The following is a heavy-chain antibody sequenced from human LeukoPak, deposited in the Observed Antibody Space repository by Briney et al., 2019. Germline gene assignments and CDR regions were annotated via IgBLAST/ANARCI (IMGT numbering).Heavy chain of an antibody. CDR1: GGSISSGGYY. CDR3: ARDASLDV. CDR2: IYYSGTT. J-gene: IGHJ6*02. Sequence: SETLSLTCTVSGGSISSGGYYWNWIRQYPGKGLEWIGSIYYSGTTYYNPSLKNRVTISVDTSKNQFSLRLSSVTAADTAVYYCARDASLDVWGQGTTVTASS. V-gene: IGHV4-31*03.